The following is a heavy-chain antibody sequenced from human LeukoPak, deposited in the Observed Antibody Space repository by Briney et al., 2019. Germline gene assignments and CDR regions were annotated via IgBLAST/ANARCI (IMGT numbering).Heavy chain of an antibody. CDR2: IYYSGST. CDR1: GGSISSYY. D-gene: IGHD6-19*01. CDR3: ARVIAVAGTAYGMDV. V-gene: IGHV4-59*08. J-gene: IGHJ6*02. Sequence: SETLSLTCTVSGGSISSYYWSWIRQPPGKGLEWIGYIYYSGSTNYNPSLKSRVTISVDTSKNQFSLKLSPVTAADTAVYYCARVIAVAGTAYGMDVWGQGTTVTVSS.